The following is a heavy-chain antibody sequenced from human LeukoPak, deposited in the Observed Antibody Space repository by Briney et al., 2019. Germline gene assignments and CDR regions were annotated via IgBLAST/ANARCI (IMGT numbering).Heavy chain of an antibody. J-gene: IGHJ6*03. CDR2: INPNSGGT. D-gene: IGHD3-3*01. V-gene: IGHV1-2*02. CDR3: ARDGGLRSRPVTYYYYYYMDV. Sequence: GASVKVSCKASGYTFTGYYVHWVRQAPGQGLEWMGWINPNSGGTNYAQKFQGRVTMTRDTSISTAYMELSRLRSDDTAVYYCARDGGLRSRPVTYYYYYYMDVWGKGTTVTVSS. CDR1: GYTFTGYY.